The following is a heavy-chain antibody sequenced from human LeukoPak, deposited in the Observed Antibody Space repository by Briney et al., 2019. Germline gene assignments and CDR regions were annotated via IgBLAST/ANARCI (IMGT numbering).Heavy chain of an antibody. J-gene: IGHJ4*02. V-gene: IGHV1-2*06. CDR1: GYTFSGYN. Sequence: ASVKVSCKASGYTFSGYNMHWVRQAPGQGLEWMGRVISHSGGTNYAPRFQGRVTMTRDTSTSTAYMELSRLKSDDTAVYYCARVTPSGSYWYYFDYWGQGTLVTVSS. CDR3: ARVTPSGSYWYYFDY. D-gene: IGHD1-26*01. CDR2: VISHSGGT.